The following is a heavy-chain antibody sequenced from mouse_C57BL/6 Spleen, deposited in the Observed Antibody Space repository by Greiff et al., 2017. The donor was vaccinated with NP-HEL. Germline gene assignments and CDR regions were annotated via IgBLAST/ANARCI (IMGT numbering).Heavy chain of an antibody. CDR2: IHPNSGST. CDR1: GYTFTSYW. V-gene: IGHV1-64*01. Sequence: QVQLQQPGAELVKPGASVKLSCKASGYTFTSYWMHWVKQRPGQGLEWIGMIHPNSGSTNYNEKFKSKATLTVDKSSSTAYMQLSSLTSEDSAVYYCARVELYYYAMDYWGQGTSVTVSS. CDR3: ARVELYYYAMDY. J-gene: IGHJ4*01. D-gene: IGHD1-3*01.